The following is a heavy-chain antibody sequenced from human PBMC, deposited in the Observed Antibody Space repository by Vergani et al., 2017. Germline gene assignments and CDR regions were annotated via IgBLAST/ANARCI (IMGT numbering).Heavy chain of an antibody. D-gene: IGHD6-19*01. CDR2: INHSGST. V-gene: IGHV4-34*01. Sequence: QVQLQQWGAGLLKPSETLSLTCAVYGGSFSGYYWSWIRQPPGKGLEWIGEINHSGSTNYNPSLKSRVTISVDTSKNQFSLKLSSVTAADTAVDYCARGLVSGWYRYWGQGTLVTVSS. CDR3: ARGLVSGWYRY. CDR1: GGSFSGYY. J-gene: IGHJ4*02.